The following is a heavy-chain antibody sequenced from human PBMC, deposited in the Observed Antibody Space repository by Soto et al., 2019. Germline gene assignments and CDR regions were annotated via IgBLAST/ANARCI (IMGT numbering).Heavy chain of an antibody. CDR1: GGSVNSGNYY. CDR3: VRVERGTATFAVDAFDI. J-gene: IGHJ3*02. D-gene: IGHD2-21*02. Sequence: QVQLQQWGAGLLKPSETLSLTCAVFGGSVNSGNYYWSWIRQPPGKGLEWIGEMSHSAGTHFNPSLTSRVSISVDTSKNQCSLKMSSVTAADTAVYYCVRVERGTATFAVDAFDIWGPGTMFTVSS. V-gene: IGHV4-34*01. CDR2: MSHSAGT.